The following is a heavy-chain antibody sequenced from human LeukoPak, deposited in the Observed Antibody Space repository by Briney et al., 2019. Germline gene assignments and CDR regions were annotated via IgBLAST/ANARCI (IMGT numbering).Heavy chain of an antibody. V-gene: IGHV3-9*01. J-gene: IGHJ4*02. CDR1: GLTFDDYA. D-gene: IGHD3-9*01. CDR2: ISWNSGSI. CDR3: AKDANYDILTGYGDY. Sequence: GGSLRLSCAASGLTFDDYAMHWVRQAPGKGLEWVSGISWNSGSIGYADSVKGRFTISRDNAKNSLYLQMNSLRAEDTALYYCAKDANYDILTGYGDYWGQGTLVTVSS.